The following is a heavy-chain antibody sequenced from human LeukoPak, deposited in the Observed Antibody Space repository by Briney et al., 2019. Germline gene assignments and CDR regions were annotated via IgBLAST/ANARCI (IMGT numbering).Heavy chain of an antibody. CDR2: IYTSGST. CDR1: GGSISSYY. D-gene: IGHD2/OR15-2a*01. Sequence: SETLSLTCTVSGGSISSYYWSWIRQPAGKGLEWIGRIYTSGSTSYNPSLKSRVTMSADTSKNQFSLKLSSVTAADTAVYYCARDRYFNLRYYYYYYMDVWGKGTTVTVSS. CDR3: ARDRYFNLRYYYYYYMDV. J-gene: IGHJ6*03. V-gene: IGHV4-4*07.